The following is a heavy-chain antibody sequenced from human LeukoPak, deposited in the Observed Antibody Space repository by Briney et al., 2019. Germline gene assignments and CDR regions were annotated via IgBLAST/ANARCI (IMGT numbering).Heavy chain of an antibody. CDR3: TRGWGSFGY. CDR2: IKQDGSDR. Sequence: GGSLRLSCATSGFSFSSSWMNWVRQAPGKGLEWVANIKQDGSDRYYVDSVKGRFTISRDNAKNSLYLQMNSLRAEDTAVYYCTRGWGSFGYWGQGTLVTVSS. CDR1: GFSFSSSW. J-gene: IGHJ4*02. D-gene: IGHD7-27*01. V-gene: IGHV3-7*04.